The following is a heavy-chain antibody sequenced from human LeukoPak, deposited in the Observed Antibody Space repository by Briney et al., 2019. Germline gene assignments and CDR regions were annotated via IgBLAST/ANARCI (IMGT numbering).Heavy chain of an antibody. CDR1: GGSINRYY. Sequence: SETLSLTCTVSGGSINRYYWSWIRQPPGKGLEWIGYIYYSGTTNYNPSLKSRVTISVDTSKNQFSLKLTSVTAADTAVYYCARQNPAAAGQGLDYWGQGTLVTVSS. D-gene: IGHD6-13*01. CDR2: IYYSGTT. CDR3: ARQNPAAAGQGLDY. J-gene: IGHJ4*02. V-gene: IGHV4-59*08.